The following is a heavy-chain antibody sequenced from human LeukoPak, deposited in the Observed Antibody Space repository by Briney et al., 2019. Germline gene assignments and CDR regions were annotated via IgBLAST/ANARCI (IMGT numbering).Heavy chain of an antibody. D-gene: IGHD2-2*01. V-gene: IGHV4-34*01. J-gene: IGHJ4*02. Sequence: SETLSLTCAVYGGSFSGYYWSWIRQPPGKGLEWIGEINHSGSTNYNPSLKSRVTISVDTSKNQFSLKLSSVTAADTAVYYCAREGYYRPAAIDYRGQGTLVTVSS. CDR1: GGSFSGYY. CDR3: AREGYYRPAAIDY. CDR2: INHSGST.